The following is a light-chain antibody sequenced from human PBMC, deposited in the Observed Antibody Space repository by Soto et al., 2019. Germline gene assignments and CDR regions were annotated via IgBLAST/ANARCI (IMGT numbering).Light chain of an antibody. V-gene: IGKV1-5*01. Sequence: DIQMTQSPSTLSASVGDRVTITCRASQGISRWLAWYQQKPGRAPKLLIYEASILESGVPSRFSGSGSGTEFTLTISSLQPIDFATYYCQQSNSKSWTFGQGTRVEIK. CDR3: QQSNSKSWT. CDR2: EAS. J-gene: IGKJ1*01. CDR1: QGISRW.